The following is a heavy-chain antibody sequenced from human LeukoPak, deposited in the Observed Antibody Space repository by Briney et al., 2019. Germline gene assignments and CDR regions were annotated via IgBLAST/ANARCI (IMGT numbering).Heavy chain of an antibody. CDR3: ARDFEGPYSSGWYAGGY. V-gene: IGHV3-21*01. J-gene: IGHJ4*02. CDR2: ISSSSSYI. D-gene: IGHD6-19*01. CDR1: GFTFSSYS. Sequence: GGSLRLSCAASGFTFSSYSMNWVRQAPGKGLEWVSSISSSSSYIYYADSVKGRFTISRDNPKNLLYLQMNSLRAEDTAVYYCARDFEGPYSSGWYAGGYWGQGTLVTVSS.